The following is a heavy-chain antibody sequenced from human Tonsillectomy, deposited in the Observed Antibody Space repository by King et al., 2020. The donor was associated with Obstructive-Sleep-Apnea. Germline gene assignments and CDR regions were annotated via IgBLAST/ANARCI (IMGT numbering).Heavy chain of an antibody. CDR3: AREIYSSTWPYLDYYYGMDV. J-gene: IGHJ6*02. D-gene: IGHD2-2*01. V-gene: IGHV1-46*01. CDR1: GYSLTTYY. CDR2: INPSGGNT. Sequence: VQLVQSGAEVKKPGASVKVSCKASGYSLTTYYMHWVRQAPGQGLEWMGRINPSGGNTSYAQKFQGRVTMTRDTSTSTVYMELSSLRSEDTAVYYCAREIYSSTWPYLDYYYGMDVWGQGTTVTVSS.